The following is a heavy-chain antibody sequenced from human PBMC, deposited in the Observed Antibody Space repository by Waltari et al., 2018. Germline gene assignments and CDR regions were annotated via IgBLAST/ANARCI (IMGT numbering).Heavy chain of an antibody. J-gene: IGHJ6*02. Sequence: QVQLVESGGGVVQPGRSLRLSCAASGFTFSSYGMHWVRQAPGKGLEWVAVISYDGSNKYYADSVKGRFTISRDNYKNTLYLQMNSLRAEDTAVYYCAKIFLKGDYYYYGMDVWGQGTTVTVSS. CDR2: ISYDGSNK. D-gene: IGHD3-3*01. CDR3: AKIFLKGDYYYYGMDV. CDR1: GFTFSSYG. V-gene: IGHV3-30*18.